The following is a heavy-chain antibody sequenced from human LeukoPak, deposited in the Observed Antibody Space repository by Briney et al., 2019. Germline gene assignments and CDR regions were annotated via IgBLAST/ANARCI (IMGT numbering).Heavy chain of an antibody. D-gene: IGHD3-22*01. CDR3: ARDRGDSSGYYLDY. CDR1: GGSIRSYY. J-gene: IGHJ4*02. V-gene: IGHV4-59*01. CDR2: IYYSGST. Sequence: SETLSLTCTVSGGSIRSYYWSWIRQPPGKGLEWIGYIYYSGSTNYNPSLKSRVTISVDTSKNQFSLKLSSVTAADTAVYYCARDRGDSSGYYLDYWGQGTLVTVSS.